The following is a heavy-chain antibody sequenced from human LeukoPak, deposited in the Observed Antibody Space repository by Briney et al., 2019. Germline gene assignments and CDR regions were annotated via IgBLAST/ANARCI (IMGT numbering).Heavy chain of an antibody. CDR1: GFTFSNSW. CDR3: AGGNSMDV. V-gene: IGHV3-7*03. J-gene: IGHJ6*04. CDR2: IKSDGSGI. D-gene: IGHD1/OR15-1a*01. Sequence: GGSLRLSCAASGFTFSNSWMYWVRQAPGKGLEGVANIKSDGSGISYVDSVKGQFIISRDNARNSLYLQMNSLRVEDTAVYFCAGGNSMDVWGKGTAVTVSS.